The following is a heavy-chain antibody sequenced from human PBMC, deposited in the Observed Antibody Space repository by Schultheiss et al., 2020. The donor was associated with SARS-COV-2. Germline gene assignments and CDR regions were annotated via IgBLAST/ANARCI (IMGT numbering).Heavy chain of an antibody. Sequence: SETLSLTCTVSGGSISSDYWSWIRQPPGKGLEWIGYIYYSGSTYYNPSLKSLVTISVDTSKNQFSLKLSSVTAADTAVYYCARERSCCAYVDYWGQGTLVTVSS. V-gene: IGHV4-59*06. CDR2: IYYSGST. J-gene: IGHJ4*02. CDR3: ARERSCCAYVDY. D-gene: IGHD6-13*01. CDR1: GGSISSDY.